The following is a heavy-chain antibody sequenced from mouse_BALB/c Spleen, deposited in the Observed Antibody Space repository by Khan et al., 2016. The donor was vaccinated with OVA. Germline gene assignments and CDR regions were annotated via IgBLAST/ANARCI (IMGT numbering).Heavy chain of an antibody. D-gene: IGHD2-2*01. Sequence: VQLQESGAELMKPGASVKISCKATGYTFSSYWIEWIKQRPGHGLEWIGEIFPGSDSTNYNEKFKGQATFTADTSSNTVYMQLSSLTSEDSGVYYGGRRGDYGYDAWFAYWGQGTLVTVSA. V-gene: IGHV1-9*01. J-gene: IGHJ3*01. CDR1: GYTFSSYW. CDR2: IFPGSDST. CDR3: GRRGDYGYDAWFAY.